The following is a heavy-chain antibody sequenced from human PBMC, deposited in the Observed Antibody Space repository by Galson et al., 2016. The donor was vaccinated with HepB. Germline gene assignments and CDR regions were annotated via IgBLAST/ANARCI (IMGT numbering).Heavy chain of an antibody. D-gene: IGHD4-17*01. CDR1: GASMSNHY. J-gene: IGHJ5*02. CDR3: ATSGFYGDYISS. Sequence: SETLSLTCNVSGASMSNHYWSWIRQPPGKGPEWIGYIYHTGSTNYNPSLKRRVTISIDTSKRQFSLKLRSVTAADTAVYYCATSGFYGDYISSWGQGTLVAVSS. V-gene: IGHV4-59*11. CDR2: IYHTGST.